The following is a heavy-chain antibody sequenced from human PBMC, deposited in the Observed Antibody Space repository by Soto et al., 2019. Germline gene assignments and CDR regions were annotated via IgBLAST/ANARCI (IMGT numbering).Heavy chain of an antibody. J-gene: IGHJ4*02. Sequence: EVQLVETGGGLIQPGGSLRLSCAASGFTVSSNYMSWVRQAPGKGLEWVSVIYSGGSTYYADSVKGRFTISRDNSKNKLYLQMNSLRAEDTAVYYCARDGKYYDSSGYWWLDYWGQGTLVTVSS. CDR3: ARDGKYYDSSGYWWLDY. CDR2: IYSGGST. V-gene: IGHV3-53*02. CDR1: GFTVSSNY. D-gene: IGHD3-22*01.